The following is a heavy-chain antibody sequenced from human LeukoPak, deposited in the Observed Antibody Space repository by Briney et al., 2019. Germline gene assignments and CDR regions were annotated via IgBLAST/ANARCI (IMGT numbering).Heavy chain of an antibody. V-gene: IGHV4-59*01. J-gene: IGHJ6*03. D-gene: IGHD1-26*01. CDR3: ARGGCGSYRYYYYMDV. Sequence: SEALSLTCTVSGGSISCYYWSWIRQPPGQGLEWIGYIYYSGSTNYNPSLKSRVTISVDTSKNQFSLKLSSVTAADTAVYYCARGGCGSYRYYYYMDVWGKGTTVTISS. CDR2: IYYSGST. CDR1: GGSISCYY.